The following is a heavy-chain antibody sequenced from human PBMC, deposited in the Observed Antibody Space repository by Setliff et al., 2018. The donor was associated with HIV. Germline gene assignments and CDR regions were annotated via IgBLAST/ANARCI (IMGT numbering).Heavy chain of an antibody. Sequence: PGGSLRLSCAASGFTFSSYSMNWVRQAPGKGLEWVSYISSSSSSYTNYADSVRGRFTISRDSAKNSQYLQMDSLRGEDTAVYYCARLGAVAVRSAFDYWGQGTLVTVSS. D-gene: IGHD6-19*01. V-gene: IGHV3-21*05. CDR3: ARLGAVAVRSAFDY. J-gene: IGHJ4*02. CDR2: ISSSSSSYT. CDR1: GFTFSSYS.